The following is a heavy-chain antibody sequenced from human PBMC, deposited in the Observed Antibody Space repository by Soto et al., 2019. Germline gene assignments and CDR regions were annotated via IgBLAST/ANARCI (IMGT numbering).Heavy chain of an antibody. D-gene: IGHD3-16*01. CDR2: MNAKSGDT. CDR3: ARGNPFNYAGFDV. CDR1: GYTFSDFD. J-gene: IGHJ6*02. Sequence: QAHLEQSGAEVKRPGASVKVSCKASGYTFSDFDINWLRQAAGQGPEWIGWMNAKSGDTFSAQRLQGKFNMTWDTSLSTAYMEVGSLTSDDAAIYYCARGNPFNYAGFDVWGQGTTVAVSS. V-gene: IGHV1-8*01.